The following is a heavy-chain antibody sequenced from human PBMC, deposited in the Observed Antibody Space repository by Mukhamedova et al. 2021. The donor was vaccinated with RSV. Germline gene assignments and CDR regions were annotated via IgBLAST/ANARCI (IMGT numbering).Heavy chain of an antibody. D-gene: IGHD2-2*01. CDR3: ARDVSVVGFDY. Sequence: GLEWVSSISSLLSSLSSSSSFPFLFPIPLDNAKNSLSLQMNSLRAEDQAVYYCARDVSVVGFDYWGQGTLVTVSS. CDR2: ISSLLSSL. J-gene: IGHJ4*02. V-gene: IGHV3-21*01.